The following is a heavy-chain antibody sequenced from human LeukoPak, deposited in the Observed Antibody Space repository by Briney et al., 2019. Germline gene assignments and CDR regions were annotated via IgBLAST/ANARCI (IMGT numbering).Heavy chain of an antibody. V-gene: IGHV3-11*01. CDR1: GFTFSDYY. CDR2: ISSSGNTI. D-gene: IGHD3-10*01. CDR3: ARVDRDYYGSGTYYLSAY. Sequence: PGGSLRLSCVASGFTFSDYYMSWIRQAPGKGLEWVSYISSSGNTIYYADSVRGRFTISRDNTKNSLYLQINSLRAEDTAFYYCARVDRDYYGSGTYYLSAYWGQGTLVTVSS. J-gene: IGHJ4*02.